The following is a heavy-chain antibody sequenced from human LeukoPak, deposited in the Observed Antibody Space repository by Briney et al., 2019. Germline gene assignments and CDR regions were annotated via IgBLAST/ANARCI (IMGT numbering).Heavy chain of an antibody. CDR3: ARDRRAAAGWFDP. CDR2: IYSGGSN. CDR1: GFTVSSNY. J-gene: IGHJ5*02. V-gene: IGHV3-53*01. D-gene: IGHD6-13*01. Sequence: GVSLRLSCAASGFTVSSNYMSWVRQAPGKGLEWVSVIYSGGSNYYADSVKGRFTISRDNSKNTLYLQMNSLRAEDTAVYYCARDRRAAAGWFDPWGQGTLVTVST.